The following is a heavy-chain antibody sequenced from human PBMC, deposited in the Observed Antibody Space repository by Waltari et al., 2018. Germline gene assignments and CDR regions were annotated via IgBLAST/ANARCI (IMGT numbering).Heavy chain of an antibody. Sequence: QVQLVQSGAEVKKPGASVKVSCKASGYTFTSYDINWVRQATGQGLEWMGWMNPNSGNTGDAQKFQGRVTMTRNTSISTAYMELSSLRSEDTAVYYCAKDQLGGVSIGLGMGRPVNWFDPWGQGTLVTVSA. CDR1: GYTFTSYD. CDR2: MNPNSGNT. V-gene: IGHV1-8*01. CDR3: AKDQLGGVSIGLGMGRPVNWFDP. D-gene: IGHD7-27*01. J-gene: IGHJ5*02.